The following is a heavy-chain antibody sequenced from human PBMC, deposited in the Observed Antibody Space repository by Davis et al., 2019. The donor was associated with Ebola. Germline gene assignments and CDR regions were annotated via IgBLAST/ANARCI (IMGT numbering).Heavy chain of an antibody. V-gene: IGHV4-59*08. CDR3: ARQEYSSSWYINYFDY. CDR1: GGSISSYY. CDR2: ISYIGST. J-gene: IGHJ4*02. Sequence: MPSETLSLTCTVSGGSISSYYWSWIRQPPGKGLEWIGYISYIGSTNYNPSLKSRVTISVDTSKNQFSLKLSSVTAADTAVYYCARQEYSSSWYINYFDYWGQGTLVTVSS. D-gene: IGHD6-13*01.